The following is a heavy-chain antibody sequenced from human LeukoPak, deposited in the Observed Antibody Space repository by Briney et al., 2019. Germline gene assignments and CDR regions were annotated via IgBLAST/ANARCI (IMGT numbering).Heavy chain of an antibody. Sequence: ASVKVSCKASGYTFTGYYMHWVRQAPGQGLEWMGWINPNSGGTNYAQKFQGRVTMTRGTSISTAYMELSRLRSDDTAVYYCARDLTSAVAGFDYWGQGTLVTVSS. CDR2: INPNSGGT. CDR1: GYTFTGYY. J-gene: IGHJ4*02. D-gene: IGHD6-19*01. V-gene: IGHV1-2*02. CDR3: ARDLTSAVAGFDY.